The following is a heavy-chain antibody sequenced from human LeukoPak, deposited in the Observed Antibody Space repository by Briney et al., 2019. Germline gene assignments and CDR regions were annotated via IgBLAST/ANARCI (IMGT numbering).Heavy chain of an antibody. CDR3: AKGSGYDPLDY. CDR1: GFTFSSYS. CDR2: ISGSGGSI. V-gene: IGHV3-23*01. D-gene: IGHD5-12*01. Sequence: GGSLRLSCAASGFTFSSYSMNWVRQAPGKGLEWVSRISGSGGSIYYADSVKGRFTISRDKSKNTLYLQMNSLRAEDTAVYYCAKGSGYDPLDYWGQGTRVTVSS. J-gene: IGHJ4*02.